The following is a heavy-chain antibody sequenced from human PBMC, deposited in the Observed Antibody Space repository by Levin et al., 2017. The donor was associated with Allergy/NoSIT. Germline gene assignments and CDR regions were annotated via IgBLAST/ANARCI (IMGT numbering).Heavy chain of an antibody. J-gene: IGHJ5*02. CDR3: ARQGCSSSRCVYQTGSWFDP. D-gene: IGHD1-14*01. Sequence: RGSLRLSCAASGFTFSSYGMHWVRQAPGKGLEWVAVIWYDGSNKFYGDSVKGRFTISRDNSKNTLFLEMSSLRAEDTAVYYCARQGCSSSRCVYQTGSWFDPWGQGTLVTVSS. V-gene: IGHV3-33*01. CDR1: GFTFSSYG. CDR2: IWYDGSNK.